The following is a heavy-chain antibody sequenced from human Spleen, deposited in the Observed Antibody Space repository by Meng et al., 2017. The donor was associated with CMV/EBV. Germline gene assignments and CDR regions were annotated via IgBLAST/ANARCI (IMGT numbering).Heavy chain of an antibody. CDR3: ARAQWGGYDSPYYYYGMDV. CDR1: GFTFSSYW. J-gene: IGHJ6*02. Sequence: GESLKISCAASGFTFSSYWMSWVRQAPGKGLEWVAVISYDGSNKYYADSVKGRFTISRDNSKNTLYLQMNSLRAEDMAVYYCARAQWGGYDSPYYYYGMDVWGQGTTVTVSS. D-gene: IGHD5-12*01. CDR2: ISYDGSNK. V-gene: IGHV3-30-3*01.